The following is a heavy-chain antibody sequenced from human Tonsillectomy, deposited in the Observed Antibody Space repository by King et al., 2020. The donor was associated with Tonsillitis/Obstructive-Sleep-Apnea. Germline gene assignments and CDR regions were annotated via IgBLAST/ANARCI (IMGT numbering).Heavy chain of an antibody. CDR3: AKIKPYYDFGYYYYYYMDV. D-gene: IGHD3-3*01. CDR1: GFTFSSYA. J-gene: IGHJ6*03. CDR2: ISGSGGST. Sequence: VQLVESGGGLVQPGGSLRLSCAASGFTFSSYAMSWVRQAPGKGLEWVSAISGSGGSTYYADSVKVRFTISRDNSKNTLYLQMNSLRAEDTAVYYCAKIKPYYDFGYYYYYYMDVWGKGTTVTVSS. V-gene: IGHV3-23*04.